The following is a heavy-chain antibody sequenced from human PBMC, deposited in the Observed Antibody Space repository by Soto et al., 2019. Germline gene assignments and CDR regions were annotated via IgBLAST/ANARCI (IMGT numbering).Heavy chain of an antibody. CDR2: IYYSGST. CDR3: ARASKSQYYYGSGRRRVVYYFDY. D-gene: IGHD3-10*01. Sequence: SETLSLTCTVSGGSISSYYWSWIRQPPGKGLEWIGYIYYSGSTNHNPSLKSRVTISVDTSKNQFSLKLSSVTAADTAVYYCARASKSQYYYGSGRRRVVYYFDYWGQGTLVTV. CDR1: GGSISSYY. V-gene: IGHV4-59*08. J-gene: IGHJ4*02.